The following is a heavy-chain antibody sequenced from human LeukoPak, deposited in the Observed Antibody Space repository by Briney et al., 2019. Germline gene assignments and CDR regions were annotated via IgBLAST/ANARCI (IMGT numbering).Heavy chain of an antibody. CDR1: GGSFSGYY. J-gene: IGHJ6*03. CDR3: ARGPVVVPAATYYYYYYMDV. Sequence: SETLSLTCAVYGGSFSGYYWSWIRQPPGKGLEWIGEINHSGSTNYNPSLKSRVTISIDTSKSQFSLKLSSVTAADTAVYYCARGPVVVPAATYYYYYYMDVWGKGTTVTVSS. V-gene: IGHV4-34*01. D-gene: IGHD2-2*01. CDR2: INHSGST.